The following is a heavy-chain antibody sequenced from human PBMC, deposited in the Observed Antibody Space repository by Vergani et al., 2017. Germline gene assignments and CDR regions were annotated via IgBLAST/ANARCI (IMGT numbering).Heavy chain of an antibody. CDR3: ARAAGQLVRTFDY. CDR2: IYYSGST. D-gene: IGHD6-13*01. V-gene: IGHV4-59*01. J-gene: IGHJ4*02. Sequence: QVQLQESGPGLVKPSGTLSLTCTVSGGSISSYYWSWIRQPPGKGLEWIGYIYYSGSTNYNPSLKSRVTISVDTSKNQFSLKLSSVTAADTAVYYCARAAGQLVRTFDYWGQGTLVTVSS. CDR1: GGSISSYY.